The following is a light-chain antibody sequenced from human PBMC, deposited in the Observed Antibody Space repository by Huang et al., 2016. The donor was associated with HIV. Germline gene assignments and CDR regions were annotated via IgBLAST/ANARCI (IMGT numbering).Light chain of an antibody. CDR3: QQRSDWPIT. J-gene: IGKJ5*01. Sequence: EIVLTQSPATLSLSPGERATLSCRASQSIGNYLAWYQQKHGQAPRLLLYDAYNRAAGVPARFSGSGSGTDLTLTINNLEPEDLAVYYCQQRSDWPITFGQGTRLEI. CDR2: DAY. V-gene: IGKV3-11*01. CDR1: QSIGNY.